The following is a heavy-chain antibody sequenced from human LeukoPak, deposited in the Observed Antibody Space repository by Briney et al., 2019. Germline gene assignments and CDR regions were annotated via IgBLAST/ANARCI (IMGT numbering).Heavy chain of an antibody. Sequence: GGSLRLSCAASGFIISRYAMSWVRQAPGEGLEWVSGLSGSGDNTNYADTVKGPFSISRDKSKNTLYLQMNRLRAEDTAVYYCAKGNAYNYLSSFDYWGQGTLVTVSS. CDR2: LSGSGDNT. V-gene: IGHV3-23*01. CDR1: GFIISRYA. J-gene: IGHJ4*02. CDR3: AKGNAYNYLSSFDY. D-gene: IGHD3-16*01.